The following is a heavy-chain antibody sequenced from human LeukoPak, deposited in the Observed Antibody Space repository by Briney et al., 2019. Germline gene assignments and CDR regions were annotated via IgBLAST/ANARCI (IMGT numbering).Heavy chain of an antibody. CDR2: IKQDGSEK. D-gene: IGHD5-18*01. Sequence: GGSLRLSCAASGFTFTNYWMSWVRQAPGKGLEWVANIKQDGSEKYYVDSVRGRFTISRDNVENPLHLQMNSLRAEDTAVYYCVRDGGRYSYASDWGQGTMVIVSS. J-gene: IGHJ3*01. CDR1: GFTFTNYW. CDR3: VRDGGRYSYASD. V-gene: IGHV3-7*01.